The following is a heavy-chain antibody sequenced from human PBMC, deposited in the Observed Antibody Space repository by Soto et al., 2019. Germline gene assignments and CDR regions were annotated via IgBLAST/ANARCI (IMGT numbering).Heavy chain of an antibody. CDR1: GLNVRYNH. CDR2: IYSTSTT. Sequence: EVQLVESGGGLIQPGGSLRLSCAASGLNVRYNHMHWVRQAPGKGLEWVALIYSTSTTYYADSVKGRFTISSDNSDKTLFLQMNSLRVEDTAMYYCARGIGGGTAFDNWGQGTLVTVSP. V-gene: IGHV3-53*01. CDR3: ARGIGGGTAFDN. D-gene: IGHD1-26*01. J-gene: IGHJ4*02.